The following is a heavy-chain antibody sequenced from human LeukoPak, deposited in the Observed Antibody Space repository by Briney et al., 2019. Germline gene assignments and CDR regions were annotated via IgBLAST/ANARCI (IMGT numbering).Heavy chain of an antibody. D-gene: IGHD2-15*01. CDR3: ARVARGPYCSGGSCYSEQYFQH. CDR2: MNPNSGNT. V-gene: IGHV1-8*01. Sequence: ASVKVSCKASGYTFTSYDINWVRQATGHGLEWMGCMNPNSGNTGYAQKFQGRVTMTRNTSISTAYMELSSLRSEDTAVYYCARVARGPYCSGGSCYSEQYFQHWGQGTLVTVSS. J-gene: IGHJ1*01. CDR1: GYTFTSYD.